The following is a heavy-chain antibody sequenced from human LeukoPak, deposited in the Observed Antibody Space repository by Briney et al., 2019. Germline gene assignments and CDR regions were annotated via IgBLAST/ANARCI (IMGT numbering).Heavy chain of an antibody. CDR2: MNPNSGNT. CDR3: ARGPHYDILTGYYRDAFDI. D-gene: IGHD3-9*01. J-gene: IGHJ3*02. V-gene: IGHV1-8*03. Sequence: ASVKVSCKASGYTFTSYDINWVRQATGQGLEWMGWMNPNSGNTGYAQKFQGRVTITRNTSISTAYMELSSLRSEDTAVYYCARGPHYDILTGYYRDAFDIWGQGTMVTVSS. CDR1: GYTFTSYD.